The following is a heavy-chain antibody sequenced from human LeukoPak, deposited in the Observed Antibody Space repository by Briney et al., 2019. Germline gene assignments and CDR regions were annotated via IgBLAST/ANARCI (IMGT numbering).Heavy chain of an antibody. D-gene: IGHD3-16*01. V-gene: IGHV1-46*01. Sequence: ASVKVSCKASGHTFTSYYMHWVRQAPGQGLEWMGIINPSGGSTSYAQKFQGRVTMTRDMSTSTVYMELSSLRSEDTAVYYCARDLIKSPPGGTFDYWGQGTLVTVSS. J-gene: IGHJ4*02. CDR1: GHTFTSYY. CDR3: ARDLIKSPPGGTFDY. CDR2: INPSGGST.